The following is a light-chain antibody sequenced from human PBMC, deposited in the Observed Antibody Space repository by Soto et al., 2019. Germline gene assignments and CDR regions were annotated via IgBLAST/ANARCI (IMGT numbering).Light chain of an antibody. CDR1: QSLLHSNGYNY. CDR3: MQALKPPWA. V-gene: IGKV2-28*01. CDR2: LGS. J-gene: IGKJ1*01. Sequence: DIVMTQSPLSLPVTPGEPASISCRSSQSLLHSNGYNYLDWYLQKPVQSPQLLIYLGSNRASGVPDRFSGSGSGTDFTLKISRVEAEDVGVYYCMQALKPPWAFGQGTKVEIK.